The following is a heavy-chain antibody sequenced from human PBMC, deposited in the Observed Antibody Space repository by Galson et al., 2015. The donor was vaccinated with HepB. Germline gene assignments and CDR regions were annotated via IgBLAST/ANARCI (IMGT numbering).Heavy chain of an antibody. J-gene: IGHJ3*02. Sequence: LRLSCAASGFTVSSNYMSWVRRAPGKGLEWVSVIYSGGSTYYADSVKGRFTISRDNSKNTLYLQTNSLRAEDTAVYYCARDQVWFGGAFDIWGQGTMVTVSS. V-gene: IGHV3-66*02. D-gene: IGHD3-10*01. CDR3: ARDQVWFGGAFDI. CDR2: IYSGGST. CDR1: GFTVSSNY.